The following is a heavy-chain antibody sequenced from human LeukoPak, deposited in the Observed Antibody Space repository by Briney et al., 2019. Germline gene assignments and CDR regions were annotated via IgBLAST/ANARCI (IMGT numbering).Heavy chain of an antibody. Sequence: SETLSLTCAVYGGSFSGYYWSWIRQPPGKGLEWIGEINHSGSTNYNPSLRSRVTISLDRPKKQFSLKLSSVNVADTAMYYCARGLPRNDFWSGFATYWFDPWGRGTLVTVS. V-gene: IGHV4-34*01. CDR2: INHSGST. J-gene: IGHJ5*02. D-gene: IGHD3-3*01. CDR3: ARGLPRNDFWSGFATYWFDP. CDR1: GGSFSGYY.